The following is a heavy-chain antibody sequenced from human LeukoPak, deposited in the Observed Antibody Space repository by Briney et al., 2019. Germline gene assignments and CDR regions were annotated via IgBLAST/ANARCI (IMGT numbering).Heavy chain of an antibody. D-gene: IGHD3-16*01. CDR2: ISPSGDWT. Sequence: GGSLRLSCAASGFTFTNHPMHWVRQASGKRLEYVSAISPSGDWTWYADSVKGRFTISRDNSKNTLYLQMGSLRAEDMGVYYCARAFAPASDPHDYNEFWGRGQTATVSS. V-gene: IGHV3-64*02. J-gene: IGHJ3*01. CDR3: ARAFAPASDPHDYNEF. CDR1: GFTFTNHP.